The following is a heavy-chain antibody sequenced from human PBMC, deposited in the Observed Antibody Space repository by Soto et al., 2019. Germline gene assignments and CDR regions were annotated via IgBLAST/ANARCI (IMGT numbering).Heavy chain of an antibody. CDR1: GFTFGDYA. D-gene: IGHD5-18*01. CDR3: TRVLYSYGFAFDI. J-gene: IGHJ3*02. V-gene: IGHV3-49*03. CDR2: IRSKAYGGTT. Sequence: GGSLRLSCTASGFTFGDYAMSWFRQAPGKGLEWVGFIRSKAYGGTTEYAASVKGRFTISRDDSKSIAYLQMNSLKTDDTAVYYCTRVLYSYGFAFDIWGQGTMVTVSS.